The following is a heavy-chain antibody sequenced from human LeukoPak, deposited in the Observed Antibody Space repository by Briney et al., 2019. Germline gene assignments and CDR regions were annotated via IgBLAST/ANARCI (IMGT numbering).Heavy chain of an antibody. V-gene: IGHV4-59*08. J-gene: IGHJ4*02. D-gene: IGHD4-17*01. CDR1: GGSITGNY. Sequence: PSETLSLTCTVSGGSITGNYWSWSRQPPGKGLEWIGCIYNSETTNYNPSLKSRVTISIDTSKNQFSLKLSSVTAADTAVYYCARHDGDWGQGILVTVSS. CDR3: ARHDGD. CDR2: IYNSETT.